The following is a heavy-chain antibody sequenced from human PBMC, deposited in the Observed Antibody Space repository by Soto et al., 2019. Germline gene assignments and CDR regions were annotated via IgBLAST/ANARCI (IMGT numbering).Heavy chain of an antibody. CDR1: GFTFSGYE. CDR2: ISISGSTI. V-gene: IGHV3-48*03. J-gene: IGHJ5*02. CDR3: AREFRGGWFDP. Sequence: EVQLVESGGGLVQPGGSLRLSCAASGFTFSGYEMNWVRQAPGKGLEWVSYISISGSTIYYADSVKGRFTISRDNAKNSLYRQMNSRRVEDTAIYYWAREFRGGWFDPWGQGTLVTVSS.